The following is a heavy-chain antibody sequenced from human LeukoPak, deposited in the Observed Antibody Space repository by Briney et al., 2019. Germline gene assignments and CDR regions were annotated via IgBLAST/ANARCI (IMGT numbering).Heavy chain of an antibody. V-gene: IGHV1-69*13. CDR2: IIPIFGTA. Sequence: SVKVSCKASGGTFSSYAISWVRQAPGQGLEWMGGIIPIFGTANYAQKFQGRVTITADESTSTAYMELSSLRSEDTAVYYCARDLPGSGSSVYFQHWGQGTLVTVSS. CDR3: ARDLPGSGSSVYFQH. J-gene: IGHJ1*01. CDR1: GGTFSSYA. D-gene: IGHD1-26*01.